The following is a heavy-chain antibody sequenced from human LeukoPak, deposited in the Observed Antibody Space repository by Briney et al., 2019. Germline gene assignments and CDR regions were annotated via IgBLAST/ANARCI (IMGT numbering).Heavy chain of an antibody. V-gene: IGHV4-59*08. J-gene: IGHJ2*01. D-gene: IGHD5-12*01. CDR2: IYGSGST. Sequence: PSETLSLTCNVSGGSINSYYWSWIRQPPGKGLEWIGYIYGSGSTNYNPSLKSRVTISVDTSKNQFSLKLSSVTAADTAVYYCARHTWYNGYDRYFDLWGRGTLVTVSS. CDR1: GGSINSYY. CDR3: ARHTWYNGYDRYFDL.